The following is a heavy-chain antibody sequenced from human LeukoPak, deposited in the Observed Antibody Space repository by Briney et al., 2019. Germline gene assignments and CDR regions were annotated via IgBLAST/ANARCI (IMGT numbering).Heavy chain of an antibody. D-gene: IGHD1-26*01. V-gene: IGHV4-39*07. CDR1: GGSISSSSYY. J-gene: IGHJ6*03. Sequence: SETLSLTCTVSGGSISSSSYYWCWIRQPPGKGLEWIGSIYYSGSTYYNPSLKSRVTISVDTSKNQFSLKLSSVTAADTAVYYCARDYASGYYYMDVWGKGTTVTVSS. CDR3: ARDYASGYYYMDV. CDR2: IYYSGST.